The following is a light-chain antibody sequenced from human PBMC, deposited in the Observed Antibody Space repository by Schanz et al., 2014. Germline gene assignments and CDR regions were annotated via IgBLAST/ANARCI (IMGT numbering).Light chain of an antibody. Sequence: EIVLTQSPGTLSLSPGERATLSCRASQTVTSGYLAWYQQKPGQTPRLLIYAASTRAPGIPGRFSGSGSGTDFTLTISRLEPEDFATYYCQQFITTPTFGQGTKVEIK. CDR1: QTVTSGY. V-gene: IGKV3-20*01. J-gene: IGKJ1*01. CDR3: QQFITTPT. CDR2: AAS.